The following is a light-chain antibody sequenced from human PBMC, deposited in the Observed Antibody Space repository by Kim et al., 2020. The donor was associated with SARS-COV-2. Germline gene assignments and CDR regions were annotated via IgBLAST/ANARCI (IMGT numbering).Light chain of an antibody. J-gene: IGLJ1*01. CDR3: AAWDAGV. CDR1: SSNIGSNT. CDR2: SNN. Sequence: QSVLTQPPSASGTPGQRVTISCSGSSSNIGSNTVNWYQQLPGTAPKLLIYSNNQRPSGVPDRFSGSKSGTSASLAISGLQSEDEADYYCAAWDAGVFGTGTKVTVL. V-gene: IGLV1-44*01.